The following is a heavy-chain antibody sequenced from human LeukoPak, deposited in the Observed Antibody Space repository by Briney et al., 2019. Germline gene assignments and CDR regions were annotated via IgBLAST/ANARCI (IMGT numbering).Heavy chain of an antibody. V-gene: IGHV4-34*01. J-gene: IGHJ5*02. CDR1: GGPFSDNF. D-gene: IGHD6-13*01. CDR2: VNQRGTT. CDR3: ARERVGAAAGIVGNWFDP. Sequence: KSSETLSLTCGVSGGPFSDNFGGWIRQTPAKGLEWIGDVNQRGTTNYNPSLKSRVTISVDTSKNQFSLKLSSVTAADTAVYYCARERVGAAAGIVGNWFDPWGQGTLVTVSS.